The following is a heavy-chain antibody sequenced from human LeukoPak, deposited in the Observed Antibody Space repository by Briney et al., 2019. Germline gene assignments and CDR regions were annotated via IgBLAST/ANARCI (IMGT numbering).Heavy chain of an antibody. CDR1: GFTFRTSA. V-gene: IGHV3-23*01. CDR2: ISGNAHST. CDR3: ATDLRTPSA. J-gene: IGHJ5*02. Sequence: GGSLRLSCAASGFTFRTSAMSWVRQAPGKGLEWVSSISGNAHSTYYADSVKGRFTISRDNSKNTLYLQMNSLRAEDTAVYYCATDLRTPSAWGQGALVTASS. D-gene: IGHD1-1*01.